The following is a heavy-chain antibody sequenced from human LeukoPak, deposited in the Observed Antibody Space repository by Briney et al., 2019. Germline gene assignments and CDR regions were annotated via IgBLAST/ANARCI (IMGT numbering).Heavy chain of an antibody. V-gene: IGHV3-7*01. CDR1: GFSLSGYW. D-gene: IGHD2/OR15-2a*01. Sequence: GGSLRLSCTASGFSLSGYWMSWVRQAPGQGLEWVANIGKDGSWIHYADSVKGRFAISRDNAKNSLSLQMNSLRADDTAIYYCARDLDFYATDYWGQGTLVTVSS. CDR2: IGKDGSWI. CDR3: ARDLDFYATDY. J-gene: IGHJ4*02.